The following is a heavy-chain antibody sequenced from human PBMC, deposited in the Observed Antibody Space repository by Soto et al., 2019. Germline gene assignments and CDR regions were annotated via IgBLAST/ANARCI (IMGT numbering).Heavy chain of an antibody. CDR1: GFTFSDYA. D-gene: IGHD2-2*01. CDR2: ISGSGGST. V-gene: IGHV3-23*01. Sequence: GGSLRLSCAASGFTFSDYAMSWVRQAPGKGLEWVSTISGSGGSTYTADSVKGRFTISRDNSKNTLWLQMNSLRAEDTAVYYCAKDGQGYCRSTSCYQFGYWGQGALATVSS. J-gene: IGHJ4*02. CDR3: AKDGQGYCRSTSCYQFGY.